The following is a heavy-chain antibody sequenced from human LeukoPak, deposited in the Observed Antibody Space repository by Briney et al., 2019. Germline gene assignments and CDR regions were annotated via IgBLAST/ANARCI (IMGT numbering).Heavy chain of an antibody. Sequence: SETLSLTCSVSGGSISGYYWTWIRQPAGKGLEWIGSGTTNYNPSLKSRVTMSVDRSKNQLSLKLRSVTPADTAVYYCARNDDRDAFDIWGQGTLVTVSS. D-gene: IGHD3-3*01. V-gene: IGHV4-4*07. CDR2: GTT. CDR3: ARNDDRDAFDI. J-gene: IGHJ3*02. CDR1: GGSISGYY.